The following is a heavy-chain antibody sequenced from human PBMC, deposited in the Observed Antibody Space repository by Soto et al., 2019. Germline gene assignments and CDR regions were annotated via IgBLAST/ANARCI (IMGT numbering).Heavy chain of an antibody. Sequence: QVQLVESGGGVVQPGRSLRLSCAASGFTFSSYGMHWVRQAPGKGLEWVAVISYDGSNKYYGDSVKGRFTISRDNSKNTLYRQMNSLRAEDTGGYYCAKCDGAGSSSLNCFDAWGQGTLVTVSS. CDR3: AKCDGAGSSSLNCFDA. D-gene: IGHD3-10*01. V-gene: IGHV3-30*18. J-gene: IGHJ5*02. CDR1: GFTFSSYG. CDR2: ISYDGSNK.